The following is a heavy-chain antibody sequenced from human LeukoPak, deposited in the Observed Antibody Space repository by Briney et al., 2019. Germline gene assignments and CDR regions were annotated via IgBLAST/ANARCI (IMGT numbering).Heavy chain of an antibody. V-gene: IGHV3-7*01. CDR3: ARGIGILYYNWFDP. CDR1: GFTFSSYW. D-gene: IGHD2-8*01. J-gene: IGHJ5*02. CDR2: IKQDGSEK. Sequence: GGSLRLSCAASGFTFSSYWMSWVRQAPGKGLEWVANIKQDGSEKYYVDSVKGRFTISRDNAKNSLYLQMNSLRAEDTAVYYCARGIGILYYNWFDPWGQGTLVTVSS.